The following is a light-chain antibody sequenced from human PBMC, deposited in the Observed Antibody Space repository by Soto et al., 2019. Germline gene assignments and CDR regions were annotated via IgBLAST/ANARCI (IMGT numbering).Light chain of an antibody. CDR1: GSNIGAGYN. Sequence: QSVLTQPSSVSGDPGQTVTISCTGSGSNIGAGYNVHWYQQLPGTAPKLLIHGNTNRPSGVPDRFSGSKSGTSASLAITGLQVDDEGNYYCQSYANRLRAVFGTGTKVTV. CDR2: GNT. V-gene: IGLV1-40*01. CDR3: QSYANRLRAV. J-gene: IGLJ1*01.